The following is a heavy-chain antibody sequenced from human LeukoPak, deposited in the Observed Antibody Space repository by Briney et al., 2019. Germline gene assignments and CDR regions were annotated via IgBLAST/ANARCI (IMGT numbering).Heavy chain of an antibody. V-gene: IGHV3-13*01. D-gene: IGHD6-19*01. Sequence: GGSLRLSCAGSGFSFSTYDMLWVRQAPGKGLEWVSAIGSGGDTYYAGSVKGRFTISRESAKNSFYLQMNSLHAGDTAVYFCARAVAGTDEIDSWGQGTLVTVSS. CDR2: IGSGGDT. CDR1: GFSFSTYD. J-gene: IGHJ4*02. CDR3: ARAVAGTDEIDS.